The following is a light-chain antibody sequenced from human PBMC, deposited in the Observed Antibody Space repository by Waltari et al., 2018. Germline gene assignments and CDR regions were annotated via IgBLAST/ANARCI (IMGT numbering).Light chain of an antibody. J-gene: IGLJ1*01. V-gene: IGLV3-21*01. CDR3: QVWDANTDPGV. Sequence: SYVLTQPPSVSVAPGETARITCGGNNIESKSVHWYRQRPGQAPVVVIPYDHDRAAGIPERFSGSNSGNTATLTISRVEAGDEADYYCQVWDANTDPGVFGTGTEVTVL. CDR1: NIESKS. CDR2: YDH.